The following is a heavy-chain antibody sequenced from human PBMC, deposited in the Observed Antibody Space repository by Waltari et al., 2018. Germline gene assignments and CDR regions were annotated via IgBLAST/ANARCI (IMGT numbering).Heavy chain of an antibody. D-gene: IGHD3-22*01. CDR3: AKKEWIGYYHDSSGYYY. CDR2: ISGSGGST. Sequence: EVQLLESGGGLVQPGGSLRLSCAASGFTFSSYAMSWVRQAPGKGLEWVSAISGSGGSTYYADSVKGRFTISRDNSKNTLYLQMNSLRAEDTAVYYCAKKEWIGYYHDSSGYYYWGQGTLVTVSS. V-gene: IGHV3-23*01. J-gene: IGHJ4*02. CDR1: GFTFSSYA.